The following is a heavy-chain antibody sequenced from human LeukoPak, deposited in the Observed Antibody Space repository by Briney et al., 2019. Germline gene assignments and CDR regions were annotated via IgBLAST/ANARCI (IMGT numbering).Heavy chain of an antibody. CDR3: ARDHDYQNGMDV. CDR2: IYYSGST. V-gene: IGHV4-31*03. J-gene: IGHJ6*02. D-gene: IGHD4-17*01. Sequence: PSVTLSLTCTVSGGSISSGGYYWSWIRQHPGKGLEWIGYIYYSGSTYYNPSLKSRVTISVDTSKNQFSLKLSSVTAADTAVYYCARDHDYQNGMDVWGQGTTVTVSS. CDR1: GGSISSGGYY.